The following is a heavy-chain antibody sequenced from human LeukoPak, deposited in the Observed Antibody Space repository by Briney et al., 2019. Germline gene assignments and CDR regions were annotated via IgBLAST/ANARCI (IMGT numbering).Heavy chain of an antibody. CDR1: GFIFSSSA. V-gene: IGHV1-58*01. D-gene: IGHD4-17*01. Sequence: SVRVSCKASGFIFSSSAVQWVRQARGQRLEWIGWIVVGSGNTNYAQNFQERVTITRDMSTSTAYMELSSLRSEDTAVYYCVADCYGDCIDWGQGTLVTVSS. J-gene: IGHJ4*02. CDR2: IVVGSGNT. CDR3: VADCYGDCID.